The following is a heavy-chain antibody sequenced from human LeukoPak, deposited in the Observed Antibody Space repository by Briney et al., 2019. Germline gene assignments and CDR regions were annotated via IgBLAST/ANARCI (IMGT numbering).Heavy chain of an antibody. CDR3: ARDARDGSPAS. V-gene: IGHV3-23*01. CDR1: GFPFKSYA. J-gene: IGHJ5*02. Sequence: GGSLTVFCGASGFPFKSYAMIWVRHAPGEGVDWVSAISGSGGSRCYADSVKGRFTISRDNSKNTLYLQMNSLRAEDTAVYYCARDARDGSPASWGQGTLVTVSS. D-gene: IGHD5-24*01. CDR2: ISGSGGSR.